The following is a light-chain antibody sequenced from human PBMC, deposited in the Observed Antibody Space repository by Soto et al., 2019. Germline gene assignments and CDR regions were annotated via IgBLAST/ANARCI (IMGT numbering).Light chain of an antibody. CDR1: QSVSSSY. CDR3: QQYGSSPTIT. V-gene: IGKV3-20*01. CDR2: GAS. Sequence: EIVLTQSPGTLSLSPGERATLSCRASQSVSSSYLAWYQQKPGQAPRLLIYGASSRATGIPDRFSGSGSGTDFTLTISRLEPEDFAVYYCQQYGSSPTITFGQGTKVDI. J-gene: IGKJ1*01.